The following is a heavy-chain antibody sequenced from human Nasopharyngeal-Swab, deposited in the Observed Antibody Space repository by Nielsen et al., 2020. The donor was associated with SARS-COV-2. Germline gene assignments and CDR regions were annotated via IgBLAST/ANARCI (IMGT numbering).Heavy chain of an antibody. CDR1: GFIFSSYA. CDR2: LSGSGGNT. J-gene: IGHJ5*02. V-gene: IGHV3-23*01. Sequence: GESLKISCAASGFIFSSYAMSWVRQAPGKGLEWVSALSGSGGNTYYADAVKGRFTISRDNSKNTLYLQMNSLRAEDTAVYYCAKVGNDYGDYWFDPWGQGTLVTVSS. D-gene: IGHD4-17*01. CDR3: AKVGNDYGDYWFDP.